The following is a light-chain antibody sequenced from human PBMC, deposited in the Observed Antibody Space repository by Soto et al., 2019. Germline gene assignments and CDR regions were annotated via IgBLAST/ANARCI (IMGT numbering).Light chain of an antibody. CDR1: QSVSSN. CDR3: QQSYSTTWT. Sequence: EIVMTQSPGTLSVSPGERATLSCRASQSVSSNLAWYQQKPGQAPRLLIYGASTRATGIPARFSGSGSGTEFTLTISSLQSEDFATYSCQQSYSTTWTFGQGTKVDIK. CDR2: GAS. J-gene: IGKJ1*01. V-gene: IGKV3-15*01.